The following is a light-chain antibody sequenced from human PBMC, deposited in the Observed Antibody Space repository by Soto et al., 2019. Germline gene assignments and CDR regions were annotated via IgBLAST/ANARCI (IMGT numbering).Light chain of an antibody. CDR1: QSVSSY. J-gene: IGKJ5*01. Sequence: ELVLTQSPATLSLSPGERATLSCSASQSVSSYLAWSQQKPGQAPRLLIYDASNRATGIPARFSGSGSGTAFTLTISSLEPEDFAVYYCQQRSNWPITFGQGTRLEIK. CDR2: DAS. CDR3: QQRSNWPIT. V-gene: IGKV3-11*01.